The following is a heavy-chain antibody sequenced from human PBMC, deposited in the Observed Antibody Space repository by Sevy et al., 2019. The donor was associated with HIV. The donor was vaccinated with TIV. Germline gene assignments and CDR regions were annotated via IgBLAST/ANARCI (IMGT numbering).Heavy chain of an antibody. Sequence: VGSLRLSCAASGFTFSSYAMAWVRQAPGKGLEWVAIIWSDGAYQYHGDSVKGRFTISRDNSKNTLYLQMNNVRVEDTAVYYCARGGYYYDNAAYYALDSWGQGTLVTVSS. V-gene: IGHV3-33*08. CDR2: IWSDGAYQ. CDR3: ARGGYYYDNAAYYALDS. J-gene: IGHJ4*02. CDR1: GFTFSSYA. D-gene: IGHD3-22*01.